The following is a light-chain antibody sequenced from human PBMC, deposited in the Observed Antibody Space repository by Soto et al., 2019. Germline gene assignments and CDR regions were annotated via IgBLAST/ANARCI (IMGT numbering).Light chain of an antibody. V-gene: IGLV4-60*03. J-gene: IGLJ2*01. CDR1: SGHSSYI. Sequence: QHVLTQSSSASASLGSSVKLTCTLSSGHSSYIIAWHQQQPGKAPRYLMKLEGSGSYNKGSGVPDRFSGSSSGADRYLTISNLQSEDEADYYCETWDSNTRVFGGGTKLTVL. CDR3: ETWDSNTRV. CDR2: LEGSGSY.